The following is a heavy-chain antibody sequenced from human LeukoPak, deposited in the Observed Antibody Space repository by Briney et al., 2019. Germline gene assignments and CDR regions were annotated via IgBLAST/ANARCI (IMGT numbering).Heavy chain of an antibody. V-gene: IGHV3-21*01. CDR3: ARDFSYYDSSGQCGY. D-gene: IGHD3-22*01. J-gene: IGHJ4*02. Sequence: GGSLRLSCAASGFTFSSYSMNWVRQAPGKWLEWVSSISSSSSYIYYADSMKGRFTISRDNAKNSLYLQMNSLRAEDTAVYYCARDFSYYDSSGQCGYWGQGTLVTVSS. CDR1: GFTFSSYS. CDR2: ISSSSSYI.